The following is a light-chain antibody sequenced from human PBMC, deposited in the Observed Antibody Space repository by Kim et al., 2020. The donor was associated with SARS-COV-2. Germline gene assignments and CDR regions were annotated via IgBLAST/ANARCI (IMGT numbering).Light chain of an antibody. V-gene: IGKV3-15*01. J-gene: IGKJ4*01. Sequence: ETVMTQSPVTLSVSSGERATLSCRASQSVYNNYLAWYQHRPGQTPRLLMYGASTRATGVPARFSGSGSGTEFTLTISSLQSEDVAVYYCQQYHQWPLTFGGGTKVEIK. CDR2: GAS. CDR1: QSVYNN. CDR3: QQYHQWPLT.